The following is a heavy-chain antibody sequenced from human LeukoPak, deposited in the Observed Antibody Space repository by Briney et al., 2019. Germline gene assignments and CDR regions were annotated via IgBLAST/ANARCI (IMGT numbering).Heavy chain of an antibody. Sequence: GASVKVSCKASGYTFTYRYLHWVRQAPGQALEWMGWITPFNGNTNYAQQFQDRVTITRDRSRNTVYMEPNSLRFEDTAMYYCARSPFSGDDDAFDIWAKGLWSPSLQ. V-gene: IGHV1-45*02. CDR1: GYTFTYRY. J-gene: IGHJ3*02. D-gene: IGHD5-12*01. CDR2: ITPFNGNT. CDR3: ARSPFSGDDDAFDI.